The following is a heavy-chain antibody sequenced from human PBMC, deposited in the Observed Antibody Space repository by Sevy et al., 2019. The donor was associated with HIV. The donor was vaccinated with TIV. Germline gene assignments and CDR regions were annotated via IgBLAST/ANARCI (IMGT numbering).Heavy chain of an antibody. CDR1: GLTFSSYV. D-gene: IGHD3-22*01. Sequence: GGSLRLSCAASGLTFSSYVMSWVRQAPGKGLEWVSPISGSGGSTYYADSVKGRFTISRDNSKNTLYLQMNSLRAEDTAVYYCAKVDSSGYYSVSGFDYWGQGTLVTVSS. V-gene: IGHV3-23*01. CDR2: ISGSGGST. CDR3: AKVDSSGYYSVSGFDY. J-gene: IGHJ4*02.